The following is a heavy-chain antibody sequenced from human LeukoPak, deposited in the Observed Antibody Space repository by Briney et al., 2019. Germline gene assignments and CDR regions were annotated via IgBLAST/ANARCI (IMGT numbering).Heavy chain of an antibody. CDR1: GFTFDDYA. CDR3: AKGPRLRYFDWLSLLYFDY. V-gene: IGHV3-9*01. D-gene: IGHD3-9*01. Sequence: GRSLRLSCAASGFTFDDYAMHWVRQAPGKGLEWVSGISWNSGSIGYADSVKGRFTISRDNAKNSLYLQMNSLRAEDTALYYCAKGPRLRYFDWLSLLYFDYWGQGTLVTVSS. CDR2: ISWNSGSI. J-gene: IGHJ4*02.